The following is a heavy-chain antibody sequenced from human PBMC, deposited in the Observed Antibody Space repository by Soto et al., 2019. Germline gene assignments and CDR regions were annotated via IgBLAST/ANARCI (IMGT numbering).Heavy chain of an antibody. V-gene: IGHV1-8*01. CDR1: GNTFTSYD. CDR3: ARGRGSTSWYYFDY. J-gene: IGHJ4*02. CDR2: MRPDSGTT. Sequence: ASVKVSCKTSGNTFTSYDMNWVRQAPGQGLEWMGWMRPDSGTTGYAGKFQGRVSMTRNTSISTAYMELSGLTSEDTAVYYCARGRGSTSWYYFDYWGQGTQVTVSS. D-gene: IGHD6-13*01.